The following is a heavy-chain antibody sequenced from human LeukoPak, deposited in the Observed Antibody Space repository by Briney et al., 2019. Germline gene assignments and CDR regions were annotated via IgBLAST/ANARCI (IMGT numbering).Heavy chain of an antibody. Sequence: SVKVSCKASGGTFSSYAISWVRQAPGQGLEWMGGIIPIFGTANYAQKFQGRVTITADKSTSTAYMELSSLRSEDTAVYYCARASPYYDFWSGYEKYYFDYWGQGTLVTVSS. CDR2: IIPIFGTA. V-gene: IGHV1-69*06. CDR3: ARASPYYDFWSGYEKYYFDY. CDR1: GGTFSSYA. J-gene: IGHJ4*02. D-gene: IGHD3-3*01.